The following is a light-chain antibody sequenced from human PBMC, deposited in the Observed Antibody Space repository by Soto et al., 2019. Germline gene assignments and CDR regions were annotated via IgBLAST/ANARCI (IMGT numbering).Light chain of an antibody. CDR2: EVN. CDR3: CSYAGSSTLYV. V-gene: IGLV2-23*02. J-gene: IGLJ1*01. CDR1: SSDIGTYNL. Sequence: QPVLTQPASVSGSPGQSITISCTGTSSDIGTYNLVSWYQQHPGKAPKLMIYEVNKRPSGVSDRFSGSKSGNTASLTTSGLQAEDEADYYCCSYAGSSTLYVFGTGTKVTVL.